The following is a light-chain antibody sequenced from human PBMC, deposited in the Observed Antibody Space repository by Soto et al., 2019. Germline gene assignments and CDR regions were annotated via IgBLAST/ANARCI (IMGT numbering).Light chain of an antibody. V-gene: IGLV2-14*03. Sequence: QSALTKPASVSGSPGQSITISCTGTSRDVGAYNFVSWHQQHPGKAPKLIIYNVYDRPSGISYRFSGSKSGNTASLTISGLQGEDEADYYCSSYTISRTYVFGTGTKLTVL. CDR3: SSYTISRTYV. J-gene: IGLJ1*01. CDR2: NVY. CDR1: SRDVGAYNF.